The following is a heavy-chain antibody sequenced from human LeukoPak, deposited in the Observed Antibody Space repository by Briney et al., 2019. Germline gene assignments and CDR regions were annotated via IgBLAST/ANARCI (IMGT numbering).Heavy chain of an antibody. D-gene: IGHD3-22*01. Sequence: GGSLRLSCAASGFTFSSYGMHWVRQAPGKGLEWVAYIRYDGSNIYYADSVKGRFTISRDNSENTLYLQMNSLRAEDTAVYYCAKDGNYYDSSGYSEKRLNYYYYYMDVWGKGTTVTISS. CDR1: GFTFSSYG. CDR2: IRYDGSNI. CDR3: AKDGNYYDSSGYSEKRLNYYYYYMDV. V-gene: IGHV3-30*02. J-gene: IGHJ6*03.